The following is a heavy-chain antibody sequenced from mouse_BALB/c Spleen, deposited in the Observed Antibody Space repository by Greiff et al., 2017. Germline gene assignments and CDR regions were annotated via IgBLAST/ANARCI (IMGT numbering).Heavy chain of an antibody. CDR1: GYTFPSYW. V-gene: IGHV1-5*01. CDR2: IYPGNSDT. J-gene: IGHJ4*01. Sequence: EVKLVESGTVLARPGASVKMSCKASGYTFPSYWMHWVKQRPGQGLEWIGAIYPGNSDTSYNQKFKGKAKLTAVTSTSTAYMELSSLTDEDSAVYYCTRLQGYYAMDDWGQGTSVTVSA. CDR3: TRLQGYYAMDD. D-gene: IGHD3-2*02.